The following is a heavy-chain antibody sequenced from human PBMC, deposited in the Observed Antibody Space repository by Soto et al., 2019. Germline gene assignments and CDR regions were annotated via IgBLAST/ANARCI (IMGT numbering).Heavy chain of an antibody. CDR3: ARLQYCISTSCYPVLLWFGELSSNPYYNWFDP. CDR2: IYYSGST. D-gene: IGHD3-10*01. Sequence: SETLSLTCTVSGGSISSSSYYWGWIRQPPGKGLEWIGSIYYSGSTYYNPSLKSRVTISVDTSKNQFSLKLSSVTAADTAVYYCARLQYCISTSCYPVLLWFGELSSNPYYNWFDPWGQGTLVTVSS. J-gene: IGHJ5*02. CDR1: GGSISSSSYY. V-gene: IGHV4-39*01.